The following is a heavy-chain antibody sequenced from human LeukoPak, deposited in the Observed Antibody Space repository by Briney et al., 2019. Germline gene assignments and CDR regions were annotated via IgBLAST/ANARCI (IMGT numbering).Heavy chain of an antibody. Sequence: SETLSLTCTVSGGSISSGGYYWSWIRQHPGKGLEWIGYIYYSGSTYYNPSLKSRVTISVDTSKNQFSLKLSSVTAADTAVYYCARESTYYDILTGPRGYWFDPWGQGTLVTVSS. V-gene: IGHV4-31*03. D-gene: IGHD3-9*01. CDR2: IYYSGST. J-gene: IGHJ5*02. CDR3: ARESTYYDILTGPRGYWFDP. CDR1: GGSISSGGYY.